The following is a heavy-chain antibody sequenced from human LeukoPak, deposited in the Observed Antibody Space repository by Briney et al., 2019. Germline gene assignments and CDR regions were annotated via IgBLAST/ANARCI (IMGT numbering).Heavy chain of an antibody. CDR1: GGSISTDY. J-gene: IGHJ4*02. V-gene: IGHV4-59*08. Sequence: PSESLSPTYPVSGGSISTDYWSSLRQPPGKGLEWIGYVFYTVTTNYNPSLKFRVTRSVDTSKKQFSLNLRSVTAADTAVYYCARLAGYWRHLDCWGQGTLVTVSS. D-gene: IGHD2-21*01. CDR2: VFYTVTT. CDR3: ARLAGYWRHLDC.